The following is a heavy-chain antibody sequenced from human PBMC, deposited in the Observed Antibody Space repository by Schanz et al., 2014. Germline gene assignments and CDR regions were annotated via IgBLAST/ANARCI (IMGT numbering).Heavy chain of an antibody. Sequence: EVQLVESGGGLVQPGGSLRLSCAASGFTFSSNSMNWVRQAPGKGLEWISYIGSSSSRIDHADSVKGRFTISRDNAKNSLYLQMNSLRAEDTAVYYCARDHTTESYYSAGPPIDYWGQGTLXTVSS. D-gene: IGHD1-26*01. CDR2: IGSSSSRI. J-gene: IGHJ4*02. CDR1: GFTFSSNS. V-gene: IGHV3-48*01. CDR3: ARDHTTESYYSAGPPIDY.